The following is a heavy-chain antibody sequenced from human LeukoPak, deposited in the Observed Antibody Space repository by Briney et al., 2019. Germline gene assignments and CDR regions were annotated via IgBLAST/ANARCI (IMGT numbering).Heavy chain of an antibody. V-gene: IGHV3-30*04. CDR2: ISNDGSKK. CDR1: GFILSSYA. Sequence: GSLRLSCAASGFILSSYAMRWVRQAPGKGLEWVAVISNDGSKKYSADSVRGRFIISRDNSKNTLYLQMNSLRVDDTAVYYCARSLYARRSNYDTSGSPYYYYGMDVWGQGTTVTVSS. J-gene: IGHJ6*02. D-gene: IGHD3-22*01. CDR3: ARSLYARRSNYDTSGSPYYYYGMDV.